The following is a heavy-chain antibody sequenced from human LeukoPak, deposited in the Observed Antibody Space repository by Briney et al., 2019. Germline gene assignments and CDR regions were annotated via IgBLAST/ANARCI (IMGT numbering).Heavy chain of an antibody. D-gene: IGHD2-8*01. CDR1: GGSISTSYYY. CDR3: ARQGGYCTNGVCYNANFDY. V-gene: IGHV4-39*01. J-gene: IGHJ4*02. CDR2: IYYSGST. Sequence: PSETLSLTCTVSGGSISTSYYYWGWTRQPPGKGLEWLGTIYYSGSTYYNPSLKSRITISVDTSKKQFSLKLSAVTAADTAVYYCARQGGYCTNGVCYNANFDYWGQGTLVTVSS.